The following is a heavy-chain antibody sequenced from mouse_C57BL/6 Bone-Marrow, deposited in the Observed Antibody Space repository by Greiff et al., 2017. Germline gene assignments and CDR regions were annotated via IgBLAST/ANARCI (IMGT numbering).Heavy chain of an antibody. CDR2: LYPGDGDT. D-gene: IGHD3-3*01. CDR1: GYAFSSSW. CDR3: ARRDGYFDV. J-gene: IGHJ1*03. Sequence: QVQLQQSGPELVKPGASVKISCKASGYAFSSSWMNWVKQRPGRGLGWIGRLYPGDGDTNYNGKFKGKATLTADKSSSTAYMQLSSLTSEDSAVYFCARRDGYFDVWGTGTTVTVSS. V-gene: IGHV1-82*01.